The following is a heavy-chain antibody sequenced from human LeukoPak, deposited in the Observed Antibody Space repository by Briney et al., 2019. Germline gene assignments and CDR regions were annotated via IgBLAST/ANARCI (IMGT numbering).Heavy chain of an antibody. D-gene: IGHD2-2*01. J-gene: IGHJ6*03. CDR2: INHSGST. V-gene: IGHV4-34*01. Sequence: KPSETLSLTCAVYGGSFSGYYWSWIRQPPGKGLEWIGEINHSGSTNYNPSLKSRVTISVDTSKNQFSLKLSSVTAADTAVYYCARAPARTSYYYYYYMDVWGKGTTVTVSS. CDR3: ARAPARTSYYYYYYMDV. CDR1: GGSFSGYY.